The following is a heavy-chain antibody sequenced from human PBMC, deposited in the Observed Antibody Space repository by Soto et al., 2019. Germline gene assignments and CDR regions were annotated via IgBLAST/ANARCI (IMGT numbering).Heavy chain of an antibody. Sequence: QITLKESGPTLMKPTQSLTLTCTFSGISLSTDAVGVAWIRQPPGKALAWHALIYWDDYKRYSPSLKSRLTNIKDTAKNQVVLTMTNMDPVDTATYHCAHRGEVATIISDAFDIWGPGTSVTVSS. V-gene: IGHV2-5*02. D-gene: IGHD5-12*01. CDR2: IYWDDYK. CDR3: AHRGEVATIISDAFDI. J-gene: IGHJ3*02. CDR1: GISLSTDAVG.